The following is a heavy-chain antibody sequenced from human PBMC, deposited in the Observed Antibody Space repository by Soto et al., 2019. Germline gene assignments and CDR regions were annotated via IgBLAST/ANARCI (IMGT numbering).Heavy chain of an antibody. J-gene: IGHJ1*01. D-gene: IGHD6-19*01. Sequence: AETLSLTCAVSGYSISSYYWTWIRQPPGKGLEWIGYFYDSGSTNYNPSLKSRVIISADASKTQSSLKLSSVTAADTAVYYCAVTGYSRGLPGWFQYWGQGTPVTVSS. CDR1: GYSISSYY. V-gene: IGHV4-59*01. CDR3: AVTGYSRGLPGWFQY. CDR2: FYDSGST.